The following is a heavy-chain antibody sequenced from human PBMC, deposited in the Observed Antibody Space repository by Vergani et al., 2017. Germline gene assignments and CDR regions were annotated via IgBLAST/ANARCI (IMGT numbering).Heavy chain of an antibody. Sequence: EVQLVESGGGLVQPGRSLRLSCAASGFTFDDYAMHWVRQAPGKGLEWVSGISWNRGSIGYADSVKGLFTISRDNAKNSLYLQMNSLRAEDTALYYCAKDGGSSSAYYYYHMDVWGKGTTVTVSS. CDR3: AKDGGSSSAYYYYHMDV. D-gene: IGHD6-6*01. V-gene: IGHV3-9*01. CDR2: ISWNRGSI. J-gene: IGHJ6*03. CDR1: GFTFDDYA.